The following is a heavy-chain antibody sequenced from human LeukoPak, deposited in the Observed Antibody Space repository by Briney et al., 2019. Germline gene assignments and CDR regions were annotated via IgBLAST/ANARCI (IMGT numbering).Heavy chain of an antibody. J-gene: IGHJ4*02. CDR1: GFTFSDYY. CDR2: MYYGGNT. CDR3: ARATGGSSFGPHFDY. D-gene: IGHD5-18*01. V-gene: IGHV4-59*12. Sequence: HPGGSLRLSCAASGFTFSDYYMSWIRQPPGKGLEWIGYMYYGGNTNYNPSLKSRVTISVDTSKNHFSLRLGSVTAADTAVYYCARATGGSSFGPHFDYWGQGTLVTVSS.